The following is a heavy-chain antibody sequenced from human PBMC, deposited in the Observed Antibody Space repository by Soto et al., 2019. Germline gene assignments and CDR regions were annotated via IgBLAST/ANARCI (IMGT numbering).Heavy chain of an antibody. CDR3: ARDHDYGDYYYYMDV. D-gene: IGHD4-17*01. CDR2: IYYSGST. J-gene: IGHJ6*03. V-gene: IGHV4-59*01. Sequence: SETLSLTCTVSGGSISSYYWSWIRQPPGKGLEWIGYIYYSGSTNYNPSLKSRVTISVDTSKNQFSLKLSSVTAADTAVYYCARDHDYGDYYYYMDVWGKGTTVTV. CDR1: GGSISSYY.